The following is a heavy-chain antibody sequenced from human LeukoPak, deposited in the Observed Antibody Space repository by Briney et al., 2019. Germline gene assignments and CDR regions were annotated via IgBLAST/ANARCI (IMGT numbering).Heavy chain of an antibody. V-gene: IGHV1-3*01. Sequence: GASVKVSCKASGYTFTSYAMHWVRRAPGQRLEWMGWINAGNGDTKYSQKFQGRVTIARDTSASTAFLELSSLTSEDTAVYYCARDRGGTGDLDYWGQGTLVTVSS. CDR3: ARDRGGTGDLDY. D-gene: IGHD1-1*01. CDR2: INAGNGDT. CDR1: GYTFTSYA. J-gene: IGHJ4*02.